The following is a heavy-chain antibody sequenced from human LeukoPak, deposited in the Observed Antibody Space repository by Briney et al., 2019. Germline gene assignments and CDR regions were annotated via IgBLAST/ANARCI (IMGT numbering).Heavy chain of an antibody. CDR1: GGSISSSNW. CDR2: IYHSGST. J-gene: IGHJ4*02. CDR3: ARDPYYDILTGRKKSRSFDY. D-gene: IGHD3-9*01. V-gene: IGHV4-4*02. Sequence: SETLSLTCAVSGGSISSSNWWSWVRQPPGKGLEWIGEIYHSGSTNYNPSLKSRVTISVDKSKNQFSLKLSSVTAADTAVYYCARDPYYDILTGRKKSRSFDYWGQGTLVTVSS.